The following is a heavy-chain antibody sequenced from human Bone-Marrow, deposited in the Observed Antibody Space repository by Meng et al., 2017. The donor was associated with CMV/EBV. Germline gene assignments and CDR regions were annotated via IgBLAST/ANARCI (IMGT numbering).Heavy chain of an antibody. Sequence: CAFSGAYISSSSYYWGWIRQPPGKGLEWIWSISYSGRSFYNPSLKSRVTISVDTSKNQLSLKLSSVTAADSAVYYCARPASYGNYYYWGQGTLVTVSS. CDR1: GAYISSSSYY. D-gene: IGHD1-7*01. V-gene: IGHV4-39*01. CDR3: ARPASYGNYYY. CDR2: ISYSGRS. J-gene: IGHJ4*02.